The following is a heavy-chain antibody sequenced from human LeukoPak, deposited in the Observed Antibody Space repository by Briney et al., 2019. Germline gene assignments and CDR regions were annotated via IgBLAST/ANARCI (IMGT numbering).Heavy chain of an antibody. D-gene: IGHD6-6*01. CDR2: IYSGGST. Sequence: GGSLRLSCAASGFTVSSNYMSWVRQAPGKGLEWVSVIYSGGSTYYADSVKGRFTISRDNSKNTLYLQMNSLRAEDMAAYYCARDKGTSYLSSFDYWGQGTLVTVSS. CDR3: ARDKGTSYLSSFDY. V-gene: IGHV3-66*01. J-gene: IGHJ4*02. CDR1: GFTVSSNY.